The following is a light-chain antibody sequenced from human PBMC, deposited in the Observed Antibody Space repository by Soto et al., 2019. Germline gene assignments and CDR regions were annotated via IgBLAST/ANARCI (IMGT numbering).Light chain of an antibody. CDR1: HGISSY. J-gene: IGKJ1*01. V-gene: IGKV1-9*01. CDR3: QQLRA. Sequence: DIQLTQSPSFLSASVGDRVTITCRASHGISSYLAWYQQKPGKAPKLLIYAASTLQSGVPSRFSVSGSGTEFTLTISSLQPEDFATYYCQQLRAFGQGTKVEIK. CDR2: AAS.